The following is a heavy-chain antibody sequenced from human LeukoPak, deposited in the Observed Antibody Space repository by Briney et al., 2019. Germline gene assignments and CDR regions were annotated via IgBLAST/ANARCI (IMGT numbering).Heavy chain of an antibody. V-gene: IGHV3-48*01. CDR2: ISGRSSTK. Sequence: GGSLRLSCAASGFTFSSYSMNWVRQAPGKGLEWVSYISGRSSTKYYADSVKGRFTISRDNAENSLYLQMNSLRVEDTAVYYCARVRLDSGTYSLYYWGQGTLLTVSS. J-gene: IGHJ4*02. D-gene: IGHD3-10*01. CDR1: GFTFSSYS. CDR3: ARVRLDSGTYSLYY.